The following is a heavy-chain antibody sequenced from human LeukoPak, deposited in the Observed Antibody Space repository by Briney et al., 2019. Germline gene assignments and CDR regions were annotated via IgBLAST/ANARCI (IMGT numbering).Heavy chain of an antibody. CDR2: IYSSGTT. Sequence: PSETLSLTCTVSGASMNDYYWSWIRQPPGKGLQWIGYIYSSGTTNYNPSLKSRVTISISTSKNQFSLDLSSVTAADTAVYYCARRRDGYNADFDYWGQGTLVTVSS. V-gene: IGHV4-59*08. CDR3: ARRRDGYNADFDY. J-gene: IGHJ4*02. CDR1: GASMNDYY. D-gene: IGHD5-24*01.